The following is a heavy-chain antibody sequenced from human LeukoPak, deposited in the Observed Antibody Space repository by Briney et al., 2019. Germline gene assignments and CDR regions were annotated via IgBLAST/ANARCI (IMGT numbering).Heavy chain of an antibody. V-gene: IGHV4-59*01. CDR3: ARVVYGDVFRAFDI. Sequence: SETLSLTCTVSGGSISSYYWSWIRQPPGKGLEWIGYTYYSGSTNYNPSLKSRVTISVDTSKNQFSLKLSSVTAADTAVYYCARVVYGDVFRAFDIWGQGTMVTVSS. J-gene: IGHJ3*02. CDR1: GGSISSYY. CDR2: TYYSGST. D-gene: IGHD4-17*01.